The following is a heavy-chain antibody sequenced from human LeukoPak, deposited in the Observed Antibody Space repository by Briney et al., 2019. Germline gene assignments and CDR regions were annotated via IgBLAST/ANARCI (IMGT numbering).Heavy chain of an antibody. CDR2: ISYDGRNK. Sequence: GRSLRLSCAASGFTFSSYGMHWVRQAPGKGLEWVAVISYDGRNKYYADSVKGRFTISKDNSKNTLYLQMNSLRAEDTAVYYCAKDLWRGGGSGFDYWGQGTLVSVSS. CDR3: AKDLWRGGGSGFDY. V-gene: IGHV3-30*18. J-gene: IGHJ4*02. CDR1: GFTFSSYG. D-gene: IGHD3-10*01.